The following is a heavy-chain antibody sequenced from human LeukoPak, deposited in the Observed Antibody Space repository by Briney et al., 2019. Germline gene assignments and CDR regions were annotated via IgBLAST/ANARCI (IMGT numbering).Heavy chain of an antibody. CDR1: GGSISSYY. Sequence: PSETLSLTCTVSGGSISSYYWSWIRQPAGKGLEWIGRIYTSGSTNYNPSLKSRVTISVDKSNNQFSLKLSSVTAADTAVYYCARDYSNSNYYYYYMDVWGKGTTVTVSS. J-gene: IGHJ6*03. CDR3: ARDYSNSNYYYYYMDV. CDR2: IYTSGST. V-gene: IGHV4-4*07. D-gene: IGHD4-11*01.